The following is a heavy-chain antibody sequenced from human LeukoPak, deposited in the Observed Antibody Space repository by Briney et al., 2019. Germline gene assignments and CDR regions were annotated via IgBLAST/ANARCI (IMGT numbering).Heavy chain of an antibody. Sequence: PGGSLRLSCAASGFTLSSYWMSWVRQAPGKGLEWVANIKQDGSEKYYVDSVKGRFTISRDNAKNSLYLQMNSLIAEDTAVYYCARARGDYWGQGTLVTVSS. J-gene: IGHJ4*02. D-gene: IGHD3-10*01. V-gene: IGHV3-7*01. CDR1: GFTLSSYW. CDR2: IKQDGSEK. CDR3: ARARGDY.